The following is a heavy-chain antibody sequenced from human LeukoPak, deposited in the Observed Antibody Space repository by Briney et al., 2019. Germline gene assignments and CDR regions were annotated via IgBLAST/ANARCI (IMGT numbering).Heavy chain of an antibody. CDR3: SIEYV. Sequence: GGSLRLPCSASGFTVSDAWMHWIRQAPGKGLEWVGRIKRKSDGATTDFAAPVKGRFTISRDDSKNTLYLQMNSLQSEDTALCYCSIEYVWGQGTLVTVSS. CDR1: GFTVSDAW. J-gene: IGHJ4*02. CDR2: IKRKSDGATT. V-gene: IGHV3-15*01. D-gene: IGHD2-2*01.